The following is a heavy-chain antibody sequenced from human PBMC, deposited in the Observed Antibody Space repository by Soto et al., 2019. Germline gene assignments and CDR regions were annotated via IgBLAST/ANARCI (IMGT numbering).Heavy chain of an antibody. V-gene: IGHV4-34*01. CDR2: INHSGST. D-gene: IGHD3-22*01. CDR3: ARGKDSSGYLADWFDP. J-gene: IGHJ5*02. Sequence: SETLSLTCAVYGGSFSGYYWSWIRQPPGKGLEWIGEINHSGSTNYNPSLKSRVTISVDTSKNQFSLKLSSVTAADTAVYYCARGKDSSGYLADWFDPWGHGTLVTVSS. CDR1: GGSFSGYY.